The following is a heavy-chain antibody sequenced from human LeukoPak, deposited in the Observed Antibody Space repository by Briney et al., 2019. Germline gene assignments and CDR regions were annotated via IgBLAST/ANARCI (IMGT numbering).Heavy chain of an antibody. V-gene: IGHV4-34*01. CDR3: ARALVRATMVWYFDL. J-gene: IGHJ2*01. CDR1: GGSFSGYY. D-gene: IGHD5-12*01. Sequence: SETLPLTCAVSGGSFSGYYWSWIRQPPGKGLEWIGEISHSGSTNYSPSLKSRVTISVDTSKNQFSLNLSSVTAADTAVYYCARALVRATMVWYFDLWGRGTLVTVSS. CDR2: ISHSGST.